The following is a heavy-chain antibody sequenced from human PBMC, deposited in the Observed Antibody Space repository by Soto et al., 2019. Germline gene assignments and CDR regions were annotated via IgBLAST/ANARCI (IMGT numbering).Heavy chain of an antibody. CDR1: GFTFDDYA. V-gene: IGHV3-9*01. Sequence: LRLSCAASGFTFDDYAMHWVRQAPGKGLEWVSGISWNSGSIGYADSVKGRFTISRDNAKNSLYLQMNSLRAEDTALYYCAKDKYYYDSSGYFDYWGQGTLVTVSS. D-gene: IGHD3-22*01. CDR3: AKDKYYYDSSGYFDY. CDR2: ISWNSGSI. J-gene: IGHJ4*02.